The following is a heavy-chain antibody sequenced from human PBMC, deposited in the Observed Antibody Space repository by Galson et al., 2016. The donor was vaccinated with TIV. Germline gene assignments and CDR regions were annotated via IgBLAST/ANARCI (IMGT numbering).Heavy chain of an antibody. Sequence: SCAASGFTFDDYAMHWVRQAPGKGLEWVSSISWSGETNAYGESVKGRFTISRDNAKNSLNLQMNSLKPEDTALYYCAKDISNWVGDSYGFNTFDIWGQGTMVTVSS. CDR1: GFTFDDYA. CDR2: ISWSGETN. D-gene: IGHD5-18*01. V-gene: IGHV3-9*01. J-gene: IGHJ3*02. CDR3: AKDISNWVGDSYGFNTFDI.